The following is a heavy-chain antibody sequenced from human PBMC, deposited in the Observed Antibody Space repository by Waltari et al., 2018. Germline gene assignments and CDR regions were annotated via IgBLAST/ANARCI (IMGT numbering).Heavy chain of an antibody. D-gene: IGHD3-10*01. CDR1: GGSISSSSYY. Sequence: QLQLQESGPGLVKPSETLSLTCTVSGGSISSSSYYWSWIRQHPGKGLEWIGYIYYSGSTYYNPSLKSRVTISVDTSKNQFSLKLSSVTAADTAVYYCARSPSLWFGELYPYFDYWGQGTLVTVSS. J-gene: IGHJ4*02. CDR3: ARSPSLWFGELYPYFDY. V-gene: IGHV4-31*03. CDR2: IYYSGST.